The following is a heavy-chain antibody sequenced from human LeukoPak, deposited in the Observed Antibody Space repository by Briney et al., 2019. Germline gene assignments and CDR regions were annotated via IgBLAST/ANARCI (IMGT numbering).Heavy chain of an antibody. CDR3: AKDCGELASYYMDV. J-gene: IGHJ6*03. CDR2: INSDGSST. Sequence: PGGSLRLSCAASGFTFSRYWMHWVRQAPGKGLVWVSRINSDGSSTSYADSVRGRFTISRYNAKNTLYLQMNSLRAGDTAVYYCAKDCGELASYYMDVWGKGTTVTVSS. D-gene: IGHD1-26*01. CDR1: GFTFSRYW. V-gene: IGHV3-74*01.